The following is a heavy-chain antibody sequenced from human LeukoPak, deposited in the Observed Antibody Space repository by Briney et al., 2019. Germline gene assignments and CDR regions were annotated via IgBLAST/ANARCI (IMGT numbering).Heavy chain of an antibody. CDR3: ARALVREGYYYYMDV. CDR2: MNPNSGNT. Sequence: ASVKVSCKASGYTFTSYDINWARQATGQGLEWMGWMNPNSGNTGYAQKFQGRVTITRNTSISTAYMELSSLRSEDTAVYYCARALVREGYYYYMDVWGKGTTVTVSS. CDR1: GYTFTSYD. D-gene: IGHD3-10*01. V-gene: IGHV1-8*03. J-gene: IGHJ6*03.